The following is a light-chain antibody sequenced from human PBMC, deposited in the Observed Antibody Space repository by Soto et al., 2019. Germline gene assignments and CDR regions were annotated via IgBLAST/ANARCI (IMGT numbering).Light chain of an antibody. CDR3: QSYDSRLSARV. V-gene: IGLV1-40*01. CDR1: SSNIGAGYD. Sequence: QSVLTQPPSVSGAPGQRVTISCTGSSSNIGAGYDVHWYQQLPGTAPKFLIYGNTNRPSGVPDRFSGSKSGTSASLAITGLQEEDEADYYCQSYDSRLSARVFGGGTKLTVL. J-gene: IGLJ2*01. CDR2: GNT.